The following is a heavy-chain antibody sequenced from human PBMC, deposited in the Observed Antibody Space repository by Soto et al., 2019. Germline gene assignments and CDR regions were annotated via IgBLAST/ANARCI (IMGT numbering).Heavy chain of an antibody. V-gene: IGHV3-23*04. CDR2: ISGSGGST. CDR1: GFTFSTYG. J-gene: IGHJ4*02. D-gene: IGHD3-22*01. CDR3: ASYYYDSSGYYHYFDS. Sequence: EVQLVESGGGLVQPGGSLRLSCAASGFTFSTYGMSWVRQAPGKGLEWVSAISGSGGSTYYADSVKGRFTISRDNSKNTLYLQMNSLRAEDTASYYCASYYYDSSGYYHYFDSWGQGTLVTVSS.